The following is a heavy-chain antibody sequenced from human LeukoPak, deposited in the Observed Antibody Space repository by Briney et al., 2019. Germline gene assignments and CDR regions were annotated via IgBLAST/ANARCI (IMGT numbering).Heavy chain of an antibody. Sequence: ASVKVSCKASGGTFSSYAISWVRQAPGQGLEWMGGIIPIFGTANYAQKFQGRVTITADKSTSTAYMELSSLRSEDTAVYYCARSVAGTGGPFDYWGQGTLVTVSS. CDR1: GGTFSSYA. J-gene: IGHJ4*02. V-gene: IGHV1-69*06. D-gene: IGHD6-19*01. CDR3: ARSVAGTGGPFDY. CDR2: IIPIFGTA.